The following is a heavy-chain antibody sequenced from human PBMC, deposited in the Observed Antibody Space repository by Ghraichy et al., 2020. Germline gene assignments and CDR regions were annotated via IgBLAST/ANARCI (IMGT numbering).Heavy chain of an antibody. CDR3: ARGGTSGLYWGQY. V-gene: IGHV3-74*01. CDR2: INRDGSST. J-gene: IGHJ4*02. CDR1: GFTFSSYW. D-gene: IGHD7-27*01. Sequence: LSLTCAASGFTFSSYWMHWVRQAPGKGLVWISHINRDGSSTNYAGSVEGRFIISRDNAKNTLYLQMNSLRAEDTAVYYCARGGTSGLYWGQYWGQGTLVTVSS.